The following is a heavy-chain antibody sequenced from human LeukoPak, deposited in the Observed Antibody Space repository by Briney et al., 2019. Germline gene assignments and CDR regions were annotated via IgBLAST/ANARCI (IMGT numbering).Heavy chain of an antibody. CDR3: AKDGWFGEPRNSYFDY. J-gene: IGHJ4*02. V-gene: IGHV3-30*18. CDR2: ISYDGSNK. D-gene: IGHD3-10*01. CDR1: GFTFSSYG. Sequence: GGSLRLSCAASGFTFSSYGMHWVRQAPGKGLEWVAVISYDGSNKYYADSVKGRFTISRDNSKNTLYLQMNSLRAEDTAVYYCAKDGWFGEPRNSYFDYWGQGTLVTVSS.